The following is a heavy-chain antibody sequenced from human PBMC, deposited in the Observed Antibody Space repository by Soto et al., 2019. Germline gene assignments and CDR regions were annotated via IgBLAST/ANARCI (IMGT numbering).Heavy chain of an antibody. CDR3: TREKFSNYFDP. V-gene: IGHV1-69*13. CDR2: IIPIFGTV. D-gene: IGHD4-4*01. J-gene: IGHJ5*02. Sequence: SVKVSCKTSGGTFNSYGLSWVRQAPGQGPEWMGQIIPIFGTVKYAQKFQGRVTVSADESTGTAYMEMSSLRSDDTAMYYCTREKFSNYFDPWGQGTLVTVSS. CDR1: GGTFNSYG.